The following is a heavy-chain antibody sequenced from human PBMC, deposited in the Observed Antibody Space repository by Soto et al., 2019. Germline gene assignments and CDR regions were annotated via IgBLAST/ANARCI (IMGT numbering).Heavy chain of an antibody. V-gene: IGHV4-59*08. CDR2: VYYSGST. CDR1: GGSISSYY. Sequence: PSETLSLTCTVSGGSISSYYWSWIRQPPGKGLEWIGNVYYSGSTNYNPSLKSRLTISVDKSKNQFSLNLSSVTAADTAVYYCARQDRVVAEGRWFDPWGQGTLVTVSS. D-gene: IGHD2-15*01. CDR3: ARQDRVVAEGRWFDP. J-gene: IGHJ5*02.